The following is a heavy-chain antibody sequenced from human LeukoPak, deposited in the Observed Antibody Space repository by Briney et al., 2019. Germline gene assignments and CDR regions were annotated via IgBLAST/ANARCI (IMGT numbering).Heavy chain of an antibody. V-gene: IGHV4-39*01. D-gene: IGHD6-13*01. CDR1: GGSISSSSYY. Sequence: PSETLSLTCTVSGGSISSSSYYWGWIRQPPGKGLEWIGSIDYSGGTYYNPSLKSRVTISVDTSKNQFSLKLSSVTAADTAVYYCARRVAAAGTYYYYYYYMDVWGKGTTVTISS. CDR3: ARRVAAAGTYYYYYYYMDV. J-gene: IGHJ6*03. CDR2: IDYSGGT.